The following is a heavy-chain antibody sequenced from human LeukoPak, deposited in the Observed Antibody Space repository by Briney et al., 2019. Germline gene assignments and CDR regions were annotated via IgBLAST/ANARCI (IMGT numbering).Heavy chain of an antibody. D-gene: IGHD6-19*01. CDR2: ISSRGDST. CDR1: GFIFSNYA. J-gene: IGHJ4*02. CDR3: VKGPRPDITVAHTVEN. Sequence: GGSLRLSCAASGFIFSNYAMSWVRQVPGRGLEWVSTISSRGDSTYVADSVKGRFTVSRDNSKNSLYLQMNTVRAEDTAVYYCVKGPRPDITVAHTVENWGQGTLVTVSS. V-gene: IGHV3-23*01.